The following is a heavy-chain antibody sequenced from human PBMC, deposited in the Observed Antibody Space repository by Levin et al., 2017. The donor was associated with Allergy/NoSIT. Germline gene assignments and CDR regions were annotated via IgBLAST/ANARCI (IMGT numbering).Heavy chain of an antibody. Sequence: PGESLKISCAASGFTFSSYSMSWVRQAPGKGLEWVSAISGAGDTTYYADSVKGRFSTSRDNSKNTLYLQMSSLRAEDTAMYYCAKEGVRYCIEGLCGWGQGTLVTVSS. CDR3: AKEGVRYCIEGLCG. V-gene: IGHV3-23*01. D-gene: IGHD2-15*01. CDR2: ISGAGDTT. CDR1: GFTFSSYS. J-gene: IGHJ4*02.